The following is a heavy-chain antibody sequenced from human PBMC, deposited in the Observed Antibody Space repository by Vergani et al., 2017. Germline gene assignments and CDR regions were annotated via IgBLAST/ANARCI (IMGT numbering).Heavy chain of an antibody. Sequence: VQLVESGGGVVQPGRSLRLSCAASGFTFSSYAMHWVRQAPGKGLEWVAVISYDGSNKYYADSVKGRFTISRDNSKNTLYLQMNSLRAEDTAVYYCARDRNDIVVVVAKEDAFDIWGQGTMVTVSS. CDR3: ARDRNDIVVVVAKEDAFDI. V-gene: IGHV3-30-3*01. D-gene: IGHD2-15*01. J-gene: IGHJ3*02. CDR2: ISYDGSNK. CDR1: GFTFSSYA.